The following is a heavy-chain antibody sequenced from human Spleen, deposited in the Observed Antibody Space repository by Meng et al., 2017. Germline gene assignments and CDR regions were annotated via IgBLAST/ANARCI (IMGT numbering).Heavy chain of an antibody. CDR1: GFTFSDYY. D-gene: IGHD2/OR15-2a*01. CDR2: ISSSGSTI. CDR3: ARDRIDAFDI. V-gene: IGHV3-11*04. J-gene: IGHJ3*02. Sequence: GESLKISCAASGFTFSDYYMSWIRQAPGKGLEWVSYISSSGSTIYYADSVKGRFTISRDNSKNTLFLQMNSLGAEDTAVYYCARDRIDAFDIWGQGTMVTVSS.